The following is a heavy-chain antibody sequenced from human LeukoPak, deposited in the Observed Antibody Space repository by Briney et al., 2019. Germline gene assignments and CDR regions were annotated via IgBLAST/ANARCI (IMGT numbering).Heavy chain of an antibody. CDR3: AREWFSSGWYYSMRYYYMDV. Sequence: ASVKVSCKASGYTFTTYNINWVRQAPGQGLEWMGWINTNTGNPTYAQGFTGRFVFSLDTSVSTAYLQISSLKAEDTAVYYCAREWFSSGWYYSMRYYYMDVWGKGTTVTISS. CDR2: INTNTGNP. CDR1: GYTFTTYN. D-gene: IGHD6-19*01. J-gene: IGHJ6*03. V-gene: IGHV7-4-1*02.